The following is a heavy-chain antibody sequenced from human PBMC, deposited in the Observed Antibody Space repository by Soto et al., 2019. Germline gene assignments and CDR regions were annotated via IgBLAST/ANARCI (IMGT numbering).Heavy chain of an antibody. J-gene: IGHJ4*02. Sequence: GRISQLPGKGLESLGIIYPSDSDTRYRPSFQGQVTLSADKSISSAYLQGSSLRASDTAMYYCARGRVSTRTVDVWGQGSPVTV. V-gene: IGHV5-51*01. CDR3: ARGRVSTRTVDV. CDR2: IYPSDSDT. D-gene: IGHD1-1*01.